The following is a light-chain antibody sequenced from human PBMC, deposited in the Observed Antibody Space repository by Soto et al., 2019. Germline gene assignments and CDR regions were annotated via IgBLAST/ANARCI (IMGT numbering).Light chain of an antibody. V-gene: IGKV3-20*01. CDR3: QQYGTSPYT. CDR1: QSVMSIY. CDR2: GAS. Sequence: EIVLTQSPGTLSLSPGERATLSCRASQSVMSIYLHWYQQKPGQAPRLLIYGASSRATGIPDRFSGSGSGTDLTLTISSLEPEDFAVYYCQQYGTSPYTFGQGTKLEIK. J-gene: IGKJ2*01.